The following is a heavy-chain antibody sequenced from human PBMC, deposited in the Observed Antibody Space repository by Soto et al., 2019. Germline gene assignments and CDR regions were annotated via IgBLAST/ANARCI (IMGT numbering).Heavy chain of an antibody. D-gene: IGHD5-12*01. CDR3: TRILATTNFHYYRDV. Sequence: QVTLKESGPVLVKPTETLTLTCTVSGFSLNNTRMGVSWIRQPPGKALEWLAHIFSNDEKSYSTSLRTRITISKDSSKSQVVLTVTNMDPVATATYYCTRILATTNFHYYRDVWGKGTTVTVSS. CDR1: GFSLNNTRMG. V-gene: IGHV2-26*01. J-gene: IGHJ6*03. CDR2: IFSNDEK.